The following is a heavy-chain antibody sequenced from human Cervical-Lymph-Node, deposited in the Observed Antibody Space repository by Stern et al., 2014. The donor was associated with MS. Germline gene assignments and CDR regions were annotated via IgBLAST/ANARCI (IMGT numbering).Heavy chain of an antibody. J-gene: IGHJ4*02. V-gene: IGHV3-33*01. CDR2: IWYDETDN. CDR3: ARSRLTDYDSSGFDY. Sequence: VQLVESGGGVVQPGRSLRLSCVASGFSFSRYGMHWVRQAPDRGLEWVAVIWYDETDNYYAGSVKGRFTISRDDSKNTMYLQMNNVRVEDTAVYFCARSRLTDYDSSGFDYWGQGTLVTVSS. D-gene: IGHD3-22*01. CDR1: GFSFSRYG.